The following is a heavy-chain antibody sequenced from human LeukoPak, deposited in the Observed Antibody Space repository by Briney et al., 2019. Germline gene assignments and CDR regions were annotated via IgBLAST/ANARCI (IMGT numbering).Heavy chain of an antibody. CDR1: GGSFSGYY. V-gene: IGHV4-34*01. CDR3: ARRHWYFDL. CDR2: INHSGST. J-gene: IGHJ2*01. Sequence: SETLSLTCAVYGGSFSGYYWSWIRQPPGKGLEWIGEINHSGSTNYNPSLKSRVTISVDTSTNQFSLNLNSVTAADTAVYYCARRHWYFDLWGRGTLVTVSS.